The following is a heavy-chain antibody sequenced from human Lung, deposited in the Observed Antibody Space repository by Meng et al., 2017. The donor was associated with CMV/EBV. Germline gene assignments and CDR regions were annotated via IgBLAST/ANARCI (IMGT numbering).Heavy chain of an antibody. Sequence: VHWEAYGGGLYQPGGSLRLSCAASGFTVTSYYMHWVRQAPGKGLEWVSVIYSSGRTYYADSVKGRFTISRDNSKNTVDLQMNTLRAEDTAIYYCVRGPLLGWFDPWGQGALVTVSS. V-gene: IGHV3-53*01. CDR3: VRGPLLGWFDP. J-gene: IGHJ5*02. CDR2: IYSSGRT. CDR1: GFTVTSYY.